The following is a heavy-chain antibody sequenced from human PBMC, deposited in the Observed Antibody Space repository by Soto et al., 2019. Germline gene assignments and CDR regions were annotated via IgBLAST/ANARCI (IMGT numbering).Heavy chain of an antibody. CDR2: IYYSGST. D-gene: IGHD3-9*01. CDR3: ARENGYDILTGYYLWRAFDI. Sequence: QVQLQESGPGLVKPSQTLSLTCTVSGGSISSGGYYWSWIRQHPGKGLEWIGYIYYSGSTYYNPSRKSRVTISVDTSKNQFSLKLSSVTAADTAVYYCARENGYDILTGYYLWRAFDIWGQGTMVTVCS. CDR1: GGSISSGGYY. J-gene: IGHJ3*02. V-gene: IGHV4-31*03.